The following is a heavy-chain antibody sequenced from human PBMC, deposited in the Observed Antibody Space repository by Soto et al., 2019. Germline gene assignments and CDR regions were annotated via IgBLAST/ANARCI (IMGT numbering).Heavy chain of an antibody. V-gene: IGHV3-49*03. CDR1: GFTFGDYA. J-gene: IGHJ4*02. Sequence: EVQLVESGGGLVQPGRSLRLSCTASGFTFGDYAMSWFRQAPGKGLEWVGFIRNLAYGGTTEYAASVKGRFTISRDDSKSIAYLQVNNLKTEDTAVYYCTRTTIFDVLDYWGQGTLVTVSS. CDR2: IRNLAYGGTT. D-gene: IGHD3-3*01. CDR3: TRTTIFDVLDY.